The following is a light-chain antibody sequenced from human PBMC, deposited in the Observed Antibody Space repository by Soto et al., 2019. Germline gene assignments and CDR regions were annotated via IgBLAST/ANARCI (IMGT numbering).Light chain of an antibody. J-gene: IGLJ2*01. V-gene: IGLV3-1*01. CDR3: QAWASSLL. CDR2: QDS. CDR1: KLGDKY. Sequence: SYELTQPPSVSVSPGQTASITCSGDKLGDKYACWYQQKPGQSPVLVIYQDSKRPSGIPERFSGSNSANTATLTISGTQAMDEADYYCQAWASSLLFGGGTKLTVL.